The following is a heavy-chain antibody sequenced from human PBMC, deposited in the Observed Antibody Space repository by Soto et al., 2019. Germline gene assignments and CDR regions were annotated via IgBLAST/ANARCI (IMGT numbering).Heavy chain of an antibody. CDR3: ARPPGYISDWYYFDL. CDR1: GYNFIDFH. Sequence: QVQLVQSGAEVKKPGASVKVSCEASGYNFIDFHIHWVRQAPGQGFEWMGRISPKSGGTNYAQKCEGRVTMTGDTSLNTAYMELSSLKSDDTAVYYCARPPGYISDWYYFDLWGQGTRVTVSS. D-gene: IGHD3-9*01. V-gene: IGHV1-2*02. J-gene: IGHJ4*02. CDR2: ISPKSGGT.